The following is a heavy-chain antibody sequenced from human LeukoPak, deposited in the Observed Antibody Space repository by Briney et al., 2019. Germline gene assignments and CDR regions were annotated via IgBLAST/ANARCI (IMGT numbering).Heavy chain of an antibody. CDR1: GGSFSSSDYY. D-gene: IGHD2-2*01. CDR3: ARGRTSRGCTSCYHWFDP. J-gene: IGHJ5*02. Sequence: SETLSLTCTVSGGSFSSSDYYWGWIRQPPGKGLEWFGSVHYSGSTYYNPSLQSRVSISVDPSKRQFSLKLSSVTAADTAVYYCARGRTSRGCTSCYHWFDPWGQGTLVTVSS. V-gene: IGHV4-39*07. CDR2: VHYSGST.